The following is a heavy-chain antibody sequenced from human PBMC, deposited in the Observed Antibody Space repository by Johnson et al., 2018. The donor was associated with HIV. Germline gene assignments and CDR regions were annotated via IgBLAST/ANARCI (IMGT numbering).Heavy chain of an antibody. J-gene: IGHJ3*02. CDR3: ARDLRFNRTVQGLIIISGVFDM. CDR2: IYSGGST. Sequence: VQLVESGGGLVQPGGSLRLSCAASGFTVSNNYMSWVRQAPGKGLEWVSVIYSGGSTHYADSVKGRFTISRDNSKNTLYLQMNSRRAEDTAEYSCARDLRFNRTVQGLIIISGVFDMWGQGTVVSVSS. V-gene: IGHV3-66*01. D-gene: IGHD3-10*01. CDR1: GFTVSNNY.